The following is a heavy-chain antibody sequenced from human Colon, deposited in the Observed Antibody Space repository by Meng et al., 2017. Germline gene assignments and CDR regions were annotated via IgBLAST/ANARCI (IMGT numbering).Heavy chain of an antibody. CDR1: GYNFTDQW. V-gene: IGHV1-2*06. J-gene: IGHJ4*02. Sequence: QGPLGQSGAEGKEPGASVRVSCKSSGYNFTDQWIHWVRQAPGQGPEWMGRIHPNYGGTNLAQRFQGGVTMSRDTSISTAYLELSRLRPDDTAVYYCVRDFRVTDHWGQGTLVTVSS. D-gene: IGHD2-8*01. CDR2: IHPNYGGT. CDR3: VRDFRVTDH.